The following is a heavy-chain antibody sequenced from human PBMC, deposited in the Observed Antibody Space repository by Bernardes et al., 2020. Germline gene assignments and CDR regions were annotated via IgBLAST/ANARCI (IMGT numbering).Heavy chain of an antibody. V-gene: IGHV4-59*01. CDR1: GGSISSYY. J-gene: IGHJ4*02. CDR2: IYYSGST. D-gene: IGHD6-19*01. Sequence: SATLSLTCTVSGGSISSYYWSWIRQPPGKGLEWIGYIYYSGSTNYNPSLKSRVTISVDTSKNQFSLKLSSVTAADTAVYYCARSQQWLVLVFDYWGQGTLVTVSS. CDR3: ARSQQWLVLVFDY.